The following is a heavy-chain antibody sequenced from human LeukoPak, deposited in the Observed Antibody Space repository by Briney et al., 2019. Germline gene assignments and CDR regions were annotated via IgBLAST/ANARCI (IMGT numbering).Heavy chain of an antibody. CDR3: AKGFGGKSDYYYYYMDV. CDR2: IYGGGST. J-gene: IGHJ6*03. V-gene: IGHV3-53*01. Sequence: GGSLRLSCAATGLTVSSNFMSWVRQAPGKGLEWVSVIYGGGSTYYADSVKGRFTISRDNSKNTLYLQMNSLRAEDTAVYYCAKGFGGKSDYYYYYMDVWGKGTTVTVSS. D-gene: IGHD3-16*01. CDR1: GLTVSSNF.